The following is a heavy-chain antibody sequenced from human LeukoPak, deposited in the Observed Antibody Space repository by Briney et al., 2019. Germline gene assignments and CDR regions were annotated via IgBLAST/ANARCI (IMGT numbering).Heavy chain of an antibody. CDR2: INAGNGNT. D-gene: IGHD3-16*01. CDR1: GYTFTSYA. CDR3: ASGLRVGSAFDI. Sequence: ASVKVSCKASGYTFTSYAMYWVRQAPGQRLEWMGWINAGNGNTKYSQKFQGRVTITRDTSASTAYMELSSLRSEDTAVYYCASGLRVGSAFDIWGQGTMVTVSS. V-gene: IGHV1-3*01. J-gene: IGHJ3*02.